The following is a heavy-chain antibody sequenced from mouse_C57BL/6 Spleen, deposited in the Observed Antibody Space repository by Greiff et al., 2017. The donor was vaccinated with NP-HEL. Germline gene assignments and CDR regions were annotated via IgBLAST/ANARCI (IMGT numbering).Heavy chain of an antibody. CDR2: IYPGDGDT. CDR1: GYAFSSYW. V-gene: IGHV1-80*01. CDR3: ARGYYGSSPYFDY. Sequence: QVQLQQSGAELVKPGASVKISCKASGYAFSSYWMNWVQQRPGKGLEWIGQIYPGDGDTNYNGKFKGKATLTADKSSSTAYMQLSSLTSEDSAVYFCARGYYGSSPYFDYWGQGTTLTVSS. D-gene: IGHD1-1*01. J-gene: IGHJ2*01.